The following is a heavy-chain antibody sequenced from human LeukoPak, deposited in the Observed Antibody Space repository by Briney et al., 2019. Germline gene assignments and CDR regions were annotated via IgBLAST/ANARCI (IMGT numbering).Heavy chain of an antibody. Sequence: SETLSLTCAVSGYSISSGYYWGWIRQPPGKGLEWIGSIYHSGSTYYNPSLKSRVTISVDTSKNQSSLKLSSVTAADTAVYYCARPRGSYYGDAFDIWGQGTMVTVSS. V-gene: IGHV4-38-2*01. J-gene: IGHJ3*02. CDR2: IYHSGST. D-gene: IGHD1-26*01. CDR3: ARPRGSYYGDAFDI. CDR1: GYSISSGYY.